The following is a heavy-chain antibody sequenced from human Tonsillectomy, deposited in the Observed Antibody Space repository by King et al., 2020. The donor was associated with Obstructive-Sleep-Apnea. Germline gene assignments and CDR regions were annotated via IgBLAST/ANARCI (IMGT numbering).Heavy chain of an antibody. J-gene: IGHJ5*02. CDR2: IYYSGST. Sequence: QLQESGPGLVKPSQTLSLTCTVSGGSISSGDYYWSWIRQHPGKGLEWIGYIYYSGSTNYNPSPKSRVTISVDTSKNQFSLKLSSVTAADTAVYYCARGPMVRGIIRWFDPWGQGTLVTVSS. V-gene: IGHV4-31*03. CDR3: ARGPMVRGIIRWFDP. CDR1: GGSISSGDYY. D-gene: IGHD3-10*01.